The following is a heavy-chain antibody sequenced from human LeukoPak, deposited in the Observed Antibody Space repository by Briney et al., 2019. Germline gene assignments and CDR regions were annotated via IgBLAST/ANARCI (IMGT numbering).Heavy chain of an antibody. CDR3: VRGIRNSFDP. V-gene: IGHV6-1*01. CDR2: TYYRSKWYN. J-gene: IGHJ5*02. CDR1: GDSVSTDNAA. Sequence: SQTLSLTCAITGDSVSTDNAAWNWIRQSPSRGLEWLGRTYYRSKWYNDYAVSVKSRITINPDTSKNQFSLQLNSVTPEDTAVYYCVRGIRNSFDPWGQGTLVTVSS.